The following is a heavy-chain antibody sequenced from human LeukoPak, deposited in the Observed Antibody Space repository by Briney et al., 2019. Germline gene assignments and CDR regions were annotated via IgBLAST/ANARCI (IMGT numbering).Heavy chain of an antibody. D-gene: IGHD2-15*01. J-gene: IGHJ4*02. CDR3: ARAPSVRYCSGGSCYSRAEAIDY. CDR1: GYTFTSYD. Sequence: ASVKVSCKASGYTFTSYDINWVRQATGQGLGWMGWMNPNSGNTGYAQKFQGRVTMTRNTSISTAYMELSSLRSEDTAVYYCARAPSVRYCSGGSCYSRAEAIDYWGQGTLVTVSS. CDR2: MNPNSGNT. V-gene: IGHV1-8*01.